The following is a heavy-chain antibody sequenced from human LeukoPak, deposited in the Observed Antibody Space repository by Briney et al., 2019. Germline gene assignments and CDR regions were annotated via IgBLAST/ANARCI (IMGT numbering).Heavy chain of an antibody. J-gene: IGHJ4*03. Sequence: GGSLRLSCAASGFTFSSYEMNWVRQAPGKGLEWVSYISSSGSTIYYADSVKGRFTISRDNAKNSLYLQMNSLRAEDTAVYYCARVGDGYTYFDYWGKGTTVTVSS. CDR1: GFTFSSYE. CDR3: ARVGDGYTYFDY. D-gene: IGHD5-24*01. V-gene: IGHV3-48*03. CDR2: ISSSGSTI.